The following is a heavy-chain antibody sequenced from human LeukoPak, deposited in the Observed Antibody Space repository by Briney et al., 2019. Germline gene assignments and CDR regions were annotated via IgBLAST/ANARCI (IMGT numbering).Heavy chain of an antibody. CDR2: IIPIFGTA. CDR3: ARGYSSGWFVSTIDY. J-gene: IGHJ4*02. V-gene: IGHV1-69*05. D-gene: IGHD6-19*01. CDR1: GGTFSSYA. Sequence: SVKVSCKAPGGTFSSYAISWVRQAPGQGLEWMGGIIPIFGTANYAQKLQGRVTMTTDTSTSTAYMELRSLRSDDTAVYYCARGYSSGWFVSTIDYWGQGTLVTVSS.